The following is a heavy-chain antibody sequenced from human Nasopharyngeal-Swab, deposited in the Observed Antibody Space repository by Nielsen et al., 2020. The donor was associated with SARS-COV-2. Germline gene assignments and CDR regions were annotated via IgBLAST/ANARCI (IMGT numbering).Heavy chain of an antibody. D-gene: IGHD3-22*01. CDR2: IYYSGST. Sequence: SETLSLTCTVSGGSISSYYWSWIRQPPGKGLEWIGYIYYSGSTNYNPSLKSRVTISVDTSKNQFSLKLSSVTAADTAVYYCARAPRNLIVVAEFDYWGQGTLVTVSS. V-gene: IGHV4-59*01. CDR3: ARAPRNLIVVAEFDY. J-gene: IGHJ4*02. CDR1: GGSISSYY.